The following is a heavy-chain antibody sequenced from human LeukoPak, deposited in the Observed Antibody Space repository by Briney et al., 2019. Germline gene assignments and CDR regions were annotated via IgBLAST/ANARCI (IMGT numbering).Heavy chain of an antibody. V-gene: IGHV3-48*03. CDR3: ARVAGYSSSWYRFDY. Sequence: GGSLRLSCAASGFTFSSYEMNWVRQAPGKGLEWVSYTSSSGSTIYYADSVKGRFTISRDNAKNSLYLQMNSLRAEDTAVYYCARVAGYSSSWYRFDYWGQGTLVTVSS. J-gene: IGHJ4*02. CDR2: TSSSGSTI. CDR1: GFTFSSYE. D-gene: IGHD6-13*01.